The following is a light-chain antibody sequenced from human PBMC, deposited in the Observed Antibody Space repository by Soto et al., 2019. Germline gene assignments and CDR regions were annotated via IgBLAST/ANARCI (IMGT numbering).Light chain of an antibody. J-gene: IGKJ2*01. CDR3: QQYGSSLYT. CDR2: GAS. CDR1: QSVSSSY. V-gene: IGKV3-20*01. Sequence: EIVLTQSPGTLSLSPGERATLSCRASQSVSSSYLAWYQQKPGQAPRLLIYGASSSSTGIPDRFSGSGSGTDVTLTISRLEPEDFAVYYCQQYGSSLYTFGQGTKLEIK.